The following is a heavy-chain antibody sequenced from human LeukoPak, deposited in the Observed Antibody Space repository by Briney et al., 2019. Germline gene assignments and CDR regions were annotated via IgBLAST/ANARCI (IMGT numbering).Heavy chain of an antibody. CDR2: ISSGSSAI. J-gene: IGHJ4*02. Sequence: GGSLRLSCEASRFTFTTYSMTWVRQAPGKGLEWVSIISSGSSAIFSADALKGRFAISRDDAKNLPYLDMNSLRAEDTAVYYCARGGSGYYPLYYFDYWGQGTLVTVSS. D-gene: IGHD3-22*01. V-gene: IGHV3-21*01. CDR1: RFTFTTYS. CDR3: ARGGSGYYPLYYFDY.